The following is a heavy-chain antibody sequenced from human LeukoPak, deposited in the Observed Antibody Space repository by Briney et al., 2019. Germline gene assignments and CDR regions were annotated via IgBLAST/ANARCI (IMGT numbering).Heavy chain of an antibody. V-gene: IGHV1-2*06. J-gene: IGHJ5*02. CDR3: ARDRPVAGITWDGWFDP. Sequence: SSDPVSCQASGYTLTRYYIQLVRQAPGQGLEWMGRSNPKTGCTNYAETFQGRVTMTRDTSISTAYMELSRLRSDDTAVYYWARDRPVAGITWDGWFDPWGQGTLVTVSS. D-gene: IGHD6-19*01. CDR1: GYTLTRYY. CDR2: SNPKTGCT.